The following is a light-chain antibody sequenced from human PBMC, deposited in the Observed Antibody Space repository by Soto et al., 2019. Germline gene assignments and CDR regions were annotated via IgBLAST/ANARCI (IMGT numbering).Light chain of an antibody. CDR2: GNT. V-gene: IGLV1-40*01. CDR1: SSNIGAGYD. Sequence: QSVLTQPPSVSGAPGQRVTISCTGSSSNIGAGYDVHWYHQLPGTAPKLLIFGNTNRPSGVPDRFSGSKSVTSASLAITGLQAEDEADYYCHSYDSTLSASIFGGGTKVTVL. CDR3: HSYDSTLSASI. J-gene: IGLJ2*01.